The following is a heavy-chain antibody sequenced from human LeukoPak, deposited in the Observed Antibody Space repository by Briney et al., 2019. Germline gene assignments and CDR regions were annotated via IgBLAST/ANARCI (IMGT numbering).Heavy chain of an antibody. V-gene: IGHV1-24*01. Sequence: GASVKVSCKVSGYTLTELSMHWVRQAPGKGLEWMGGFDPEDGETIYAQKFQGRVTMTEDTSTDTAYMELSSLRSEDTAVYYCATDLPGYCSGGSCYSSWAFDIWGQGTMVTVSS. D-gene: IGHD2-15*01. CDR1: GYTLTELS. CDR2: FDPEDGET. J-gene: IGHJ3*02. CDR3: ATDLPGYCSGGSCYSSWAFDI.